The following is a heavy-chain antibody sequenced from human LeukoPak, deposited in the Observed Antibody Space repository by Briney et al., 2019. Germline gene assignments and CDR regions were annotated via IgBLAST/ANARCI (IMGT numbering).Heavy chain of an antibody. J-gene: IGHJ5*02. D-gene: IGHD2-15*01. V-gene: IGHV1-18*01. CDR1: GYTFTSYG. Sequence: GASVKVSCKASGYTFTSYGISWVRQAPGQGLEWMGWISAYNGNTNYAQKLQGRVTMTTDTSTSTAYMELRSLRSDDTAVYYCARAFPLMVVAAIRRFDPWGQGTLVTVSS. CDR2: ISAYNGNT. CDR3: ARAFPLMVVAAIRRFDP.